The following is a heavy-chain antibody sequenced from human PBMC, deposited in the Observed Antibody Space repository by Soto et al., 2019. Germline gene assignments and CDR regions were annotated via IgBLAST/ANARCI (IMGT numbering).Heavy chain of an antibody. D-gene: IGHD3-22*01. Sequence: SETLSLTCTVSDGSISSGGYYWSWIRQHPGKGLEWIGYIYYSGSTYYNPSLKSRVTISVDTSKNQFSLKLSSVTAADTAVYYCARNEYYYDSSGYYPLAYWGQGTLVTVSS. CDR3: ARNEYYYDSSGYYPLAY. CDR2: IYYSGST. J-gene: IGHJ4*02. V-gene: IGHV4-31*03. CDR1: DGSISSGGYY.